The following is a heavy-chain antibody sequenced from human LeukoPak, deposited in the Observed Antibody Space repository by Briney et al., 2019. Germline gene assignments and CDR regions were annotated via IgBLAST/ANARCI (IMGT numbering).Heavy chain of an antibody. D-gene: IGHD3-22*01. Sequence: AVPLSLTCTLSSGSINNHNYYWPWIRQSPGEGLEWNGKIYYSGNSGNTYYNPSLKSRVTISVDTAKNQFSLNLSSVTAADTALYYCARLRDTGGYYFYYYFDSWGLGTLVSVSS. CDR2: IYYSGNSGNT. J-gene: IGHJ4*02. CDR3: ARLRDTGGYYFYYYFDS. CDR1: SGSINNHNYY. V-gene: IGHV4-39*01.